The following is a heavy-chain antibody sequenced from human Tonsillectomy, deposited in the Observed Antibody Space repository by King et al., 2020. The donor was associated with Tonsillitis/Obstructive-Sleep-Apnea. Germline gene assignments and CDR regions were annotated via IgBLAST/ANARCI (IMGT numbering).Heavy chain of an antibody. CDR1: GGSISSSSYY. Sequence: QLQESGPGLVKPSETLSLTCTVSGGSISSSSYYWGWIRQPPGKGLEWIGSIYYSGSTYYNPSLKSRVTISVDTSKNQVSRKLSSVTAADAAVYYCARVGVFYYGSGSYYWFDPWGQGTLVTVSS. CDR3: ARVGVFYYGSGSYYWFDP. D-gene: IGHD3-10*01. J-gene: IGHJ5*02. V-gene: IGHV4-39*01. CDR2: IYYSGST.